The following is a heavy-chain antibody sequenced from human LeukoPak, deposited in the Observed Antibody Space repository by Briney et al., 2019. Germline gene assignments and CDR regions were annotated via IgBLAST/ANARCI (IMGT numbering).Heavy chain of an antibody. V-gene: IGHV4-59*01. D-gene: IGHD2-21*02. CDR1: GGFISSYY. CDR2: IYYSGST. CDR3: AREVTEFSD. Sequence: SETLPLTCTVSGGFISSYYWSWIRQPPGKGLEWIGYIYYSGSTNYNPSLKSRVTISVDTSKNQFSLKLSSVTAADTAVYYCAREVTEFSDWGQGTLVTVSS. J-gene: IGHJ4*02.